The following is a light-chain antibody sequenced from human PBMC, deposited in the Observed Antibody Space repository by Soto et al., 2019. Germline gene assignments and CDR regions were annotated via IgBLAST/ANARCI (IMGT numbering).Light chain of an antibody. J-gene: IGKJ1*01. V-gene: IGKV3-15*01. Sequence: EIVMTQSPATLSVSPGERATLSCRASQSVSSNLAWYQQKPGQAPRLLIYGASTRATGIPARFSGSGSGTEFTLSISSLKSEDFAVYYCQHYNNWPPYTFGPGTKVEIK. CDR1: QSVSSN. CDR3: QHYNNWPPYT. CDR2: GAS.